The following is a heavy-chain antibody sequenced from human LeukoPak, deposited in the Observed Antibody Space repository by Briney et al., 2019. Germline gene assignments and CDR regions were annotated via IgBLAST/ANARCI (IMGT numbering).Heavy chain of an antibody. CDR1: GFTVSDKY. CDR2: IYSGGSR. Sequence: GGSLRLSCAASGFTVSDKYMAWVRQTAGKGLEWGSVIYSGGSRQFADSVEGRFTMSRDNSKNTLYLQMNSLRTEDTGVYYCARGYSGWYYFDYWGQGTLVTVSS. J-gene: IGHJ4*02. D-gene: IGHD6-19*01. V-gene: IGHV3-66*02. CDR3: ARGYSGWYYFDY.